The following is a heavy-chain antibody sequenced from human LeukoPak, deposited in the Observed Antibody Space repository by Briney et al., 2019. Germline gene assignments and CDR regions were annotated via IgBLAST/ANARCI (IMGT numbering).Heavy chain of an antibody. CDR1: GFTFTSSA. D-gene: IGHD3-22*01. J-gene: IGHJ4*02. CDR2: IVVGSGNT. CDR3: ATKLIPDSSGYSLDY. V-gene: IGHV1-58*02. Sequence: ASVKVSCKASGFTFTSSAMQWVRQARGQRLEWIGWIVVGSGNTNYAQKFQERATITRDMSASTAYMELSSLRSEDTAVYYCATKLIPDSSGYSLDYWGQGTLVTVSS.